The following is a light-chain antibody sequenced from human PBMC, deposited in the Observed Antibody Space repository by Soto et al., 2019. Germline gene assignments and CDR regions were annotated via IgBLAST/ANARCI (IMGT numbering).Light chain of an antibody. J-gene: IGLJ1*01. CDR3: SSYTSSSTPFYV. CDR1: SSDDGGYNY. Sequence: QSALTQPASVSGSPGQSITISCPGTSSDDGGYNYVSWYQQHPGKAPKLMIYEVSNRPSGVSNRFSGSKSGNTASLTISGLQAEDEADYYCSSYTSSSTPFYVFGTGTKLTVL. CDR2: EVS. V-gene: IGLV2-14*01.